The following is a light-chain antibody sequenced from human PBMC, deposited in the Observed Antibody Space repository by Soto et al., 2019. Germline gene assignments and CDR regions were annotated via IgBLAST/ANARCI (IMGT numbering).Light chain of an antibody. CDR1: SSNIGAGYD. CDR2: PNI. Sequence: QSVLTQPPSVSGAPGQRVTISCTGSSSNIGAGYDVHWYQQLPGTVPKLLIHPNINRPSGVPDRFSGSKSGTSASLAITGLQAEDEADYYCQSYDTSLSSVVFGGGTKVTVL. CDR3: QSYDTSLSSVV. V-gene: IGLV1-40*01. J-gene: IGLJ2*01.